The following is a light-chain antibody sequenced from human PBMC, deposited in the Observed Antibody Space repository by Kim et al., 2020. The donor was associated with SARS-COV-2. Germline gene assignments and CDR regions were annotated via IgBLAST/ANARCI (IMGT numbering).Light chain of an antibody. CDR2: GTS. J-gene: IGKJ5*01. CDR1: QDVGTY. Sequence: ASPGERATLSCRASQDVGTYLAWYQQKPGQPPRLVIYGTSTSVPGVPARFSGSGSGTEFTLTISSLQSEDVAIYYCQQYNHSPFTFGQGTRVDIK. CDR3: QQYNHSPFT. V-gene: IGKV3-15*01.